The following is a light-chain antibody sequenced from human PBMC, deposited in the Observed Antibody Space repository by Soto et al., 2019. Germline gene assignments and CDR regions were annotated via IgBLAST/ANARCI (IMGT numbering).Light chain of an antibody. Sequence: EIVMTHSPTTLSVSPGERATLSCRASQSVSSNFAWYQQKPGQSPRLLINGASTRATGIPARFSGSGSGTEFTLTISSLQSEDFAVYYCQQYNNWPPTFGQGTKVEFK. CDR1: QSVSSN. J-gene: IGKJ1*01. CDR2: GAS. CDR3: QQYNNWPPT. V-gene: IGKV3-15*01.